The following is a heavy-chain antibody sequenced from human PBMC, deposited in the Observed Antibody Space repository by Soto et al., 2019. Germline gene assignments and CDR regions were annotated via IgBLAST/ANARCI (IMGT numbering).Heavy chain of an antibody. D-gene: IGHD3-10*01. CDR2: ISYSGST. J-gene: IGHJ6*02. Sequence: SGTLSLTFTGSGGSISSSKHSWGWIGQPPGKGLEWIGTISYSGSTYYNPSLNGRVIISEDTSKNQFSLKLSSLTAADKAVYYCSRRYSFGSGKYGVDVWGQGTMVTVS. V-gene: IGHV4-39*01. CDR3: SRRYSFGSGKYGVDV. CDR1: GGSISSSKHS.